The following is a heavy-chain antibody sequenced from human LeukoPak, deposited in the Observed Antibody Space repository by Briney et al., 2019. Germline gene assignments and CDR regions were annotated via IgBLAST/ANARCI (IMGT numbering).Heavy chain of an antibody. J-gene: IGHJ6*02. CDR3: ARDTGIAAAGGSYYYYGMDV. CDR1: GGTFSSYA. CDR2: IIPIFGTA. V-gene: IGHV1-69*01. D-gene: IGHD6-13*01. Sequence: GASVKVSCKASGGTFSSYAISWVRQAPGQGLEWMGGIIPIFGTANYAQKFQGRVTITADESTSTAYVELSSLRSEDTAVYYCARDTGIAAAGGSYYYYGMDVWGQGTLVTVSS.